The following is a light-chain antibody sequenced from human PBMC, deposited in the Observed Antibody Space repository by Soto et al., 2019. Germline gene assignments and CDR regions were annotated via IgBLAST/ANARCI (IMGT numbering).Light chain of an antibody. CDR1: QTIDRS. V-gene: IGKV1-39*01. J-gene: IGKJ3*01. Sequence: DVQMTQSPPSLSASVGDRVTITCRASQTIDRSLNWYQQKPGKAPNLLIYDASNLQSGVPSRFSGSGSGTDFTLTISSLQPDDFATYSCQHSHSLPFTFGPGTKVDIK. CDR3: QHSHSLPFT. CDR2: DAS.